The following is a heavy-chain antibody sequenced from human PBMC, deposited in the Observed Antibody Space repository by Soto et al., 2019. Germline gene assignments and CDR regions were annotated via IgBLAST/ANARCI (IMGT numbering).Heavy chain of an antibody. D-gene: IGHD3-9*01. J-gene: IGHJ3*01. CDR2: IDPSDSYT. V-gene: IGHV5-10-1*01. CDR3: ARQANADYDILTGYYTS. Sequence: PGESLKISCKGSGYSFTSYLISWVRQMPGKGLEWMGRIDPSDSYTNYSPSFQGHVTISADKSISTAYLQWSSLKASDTAMYYCARQANADYDILTGYYTSWGQGTMVT. CDR1: GYSFTSYL.